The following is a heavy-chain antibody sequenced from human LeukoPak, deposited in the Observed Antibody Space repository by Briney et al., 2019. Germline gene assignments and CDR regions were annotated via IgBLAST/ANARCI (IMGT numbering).Heavy chain of an antibody. Sequence: SETLSLTCTVSGGSISSYYWSWIRQPPGKGLEWIGYIYCSGSTNYNPSLKSRVTISVDTSKNQFSLKLSSVTAADTAVYYCARGKPQPPSTYYDFWSGYYNPLYYFDYWGQGTLVTVSS. CDR1: GGSISSYY. J-gene: IGHJ4*02. CDR2: IYCSGST. V-gene: IGHV4-59*08. CDR3: ARGKPQPPSTYYDFWSGYYNPLYYFDY. D-gene: IGHD3-3*01.